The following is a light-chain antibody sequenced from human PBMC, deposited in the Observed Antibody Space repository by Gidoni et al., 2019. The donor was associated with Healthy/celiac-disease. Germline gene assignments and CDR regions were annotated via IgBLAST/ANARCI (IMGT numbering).Light chain of an antibody. CDR2: AAS. CDR1: QSISSY. J-gene: IGKJ2*01. V-gene: IGKV1-39*01. Sequence: DIQMTQSPSSLPAAVGDRVTITCRASQSISSYLNWYQQKPGKAPRLLIYAASSWQSGVPSRFSGSGSGTDFTLTISSLQPEDFATYYCQQSYSTPYTFGQXTKLEIK. CDR3: QQSYSTPYT.